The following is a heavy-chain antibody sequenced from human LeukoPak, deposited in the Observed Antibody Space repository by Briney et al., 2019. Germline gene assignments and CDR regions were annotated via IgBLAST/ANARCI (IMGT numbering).Heavy chain of an antibody. CDR2: ISNDGGNK. J-gene: IGHJ4*02. V-gene: IGHV3-30*18. D-gene: IGHD2-2*02. CDR3: AKDSLGGVVPAAISAY. CDR1: GFTFSSYG. Sequence: GGSLRLSCAASGFTFSSYGMHWVRQAPGKGLEWVAIISNDGGNKYYADSVKGRFTLSRDNSRNTLYLQMNSLRAEDKAVYYCAKDSLGGVVPAAISAYWGQGTLVTVSS.